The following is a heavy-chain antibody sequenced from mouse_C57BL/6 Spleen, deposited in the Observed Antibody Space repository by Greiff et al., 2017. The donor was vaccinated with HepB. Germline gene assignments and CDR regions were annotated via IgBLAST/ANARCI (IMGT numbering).Heavy chain of an antibody. CDR3: TRGTPDYYGSSYLFAY. Sequence: KQSGAELVRPGASVTLSCKASGYTFTDYEMHWVKQTPVHGLEWIGAIDPETGGTAYNQKFKGKAILTADKSSSTAYMELRSLTSEDSAVYYCTRGTPDYYGSSYLFAYWGQGTLVTVSA. CDR2: IDPETGGT. D-gene: IGHD1-1*01. J-gene: IGHJ3*01. CDR1: GYTFTDYE. V-gene: IGHV1-15*01.